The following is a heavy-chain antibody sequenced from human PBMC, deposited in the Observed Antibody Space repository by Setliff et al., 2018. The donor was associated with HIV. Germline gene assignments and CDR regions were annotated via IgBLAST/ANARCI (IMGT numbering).Heavy chain of an antibody. CDR3: ARGRQGLYYNSSGFSRGRYYDL. CDR1: GGSFSGYY. CDR2: INESGTS. D-gene: IGHD3-22*01. V-gene: IGHV4-34*01. J-gene: IGHJ4*02. Sequence: PSETLSLTCAVYGGSFSGYYWRWIRRPPGNGLEWIGEINESGTSNSNPSLESRVTMSVDASKTLFSLKLSSVTAADTALYFCARGRQGLYYNSSGFSRGRYYDLWGQGTLVTVSS.